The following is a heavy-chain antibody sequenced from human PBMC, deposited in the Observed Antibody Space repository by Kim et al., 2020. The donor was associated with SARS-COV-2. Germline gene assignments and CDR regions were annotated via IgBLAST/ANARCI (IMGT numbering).Heavy chain of an antibody. Sequence: DYADTVKGRFTIARDNAKNSLYLQMNSLRAEDTAVYYCARDFYDSSPRPWGQETMVTVSS. J-gene: IGHJ3*01. CDR3: ARDFYDSSPRP. V-gene: IGHV3-21*01. D-gene: IGHD3-22*01.